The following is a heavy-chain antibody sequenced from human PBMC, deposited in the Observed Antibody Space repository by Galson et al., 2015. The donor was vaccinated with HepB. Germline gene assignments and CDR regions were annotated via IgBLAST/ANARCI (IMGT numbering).Heavy chain of an antibody. V-gene: IGHV1-18*04. J-gene: IGHJ4*02. CDR2: ISAYNGNT. CDR1: GYTFTSYG. Sequence: SVKVSCKASGYTFTSYGISWVRQAPGQGLEWMGWISAYNGNTNYAQKLQGRVTMTTDTSTSTAYMELRSLRSDDTAVYYCARDSGLRGYYYGSGSENFPFDYWGQGTLVTVSS. D-gene: IGHD3-10*01. CDR3: ARDSGLRGYYYGSGSENFPFDY.